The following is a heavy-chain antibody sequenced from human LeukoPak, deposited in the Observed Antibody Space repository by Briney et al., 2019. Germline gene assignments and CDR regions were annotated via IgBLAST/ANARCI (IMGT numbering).Heavy chain of an antibody. CDR2: INHSGST. J-gene: IGHJ4*02. V-gene: IGHV4-34*01. D-gene: IGHD5-18*01. CDR1: GGSFSHYS. Sequence: SETLSLTCSVSGGSFSHYSWGWIRQPPGKGLEWIGEINHSGSTYYNPSLKSRVIISVDSSKNQFSLKLSSVTAADTAVYYCARDLRYSYGYYFDYWGQGTLVTVSS. CDR3: ARDLRYSYGYYFDY.